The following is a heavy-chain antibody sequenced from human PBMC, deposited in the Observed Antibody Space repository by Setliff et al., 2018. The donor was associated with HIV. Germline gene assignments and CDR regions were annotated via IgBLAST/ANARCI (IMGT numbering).Heavy chain of an antibody. D-gene: IGHD3-22*01. CDR1: GYTFTNYG. CDR2: ISTYNGNT. Sequence: ASVKVSCKASGYTFTNYGINWVRQAPGQGPEWMGWISTYNGNTSNTQNLQGRVTMTTDTSTNTAYMELRSLTSDDTAVYYCASDKALYYYDGSGSPLFDIWGQWTMVTVSS. V-gene: IGHV1-18*01. J-gene: IGHJ3*02. CDR3: ASDKALYYYDGSGSPLFDI.